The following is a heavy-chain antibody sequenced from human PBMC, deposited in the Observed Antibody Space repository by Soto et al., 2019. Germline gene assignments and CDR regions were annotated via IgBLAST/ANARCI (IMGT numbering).Heavy chain of an antibody. Sequence: LALPSAVPGDNESSNSASWNLLQPSPSRGLEWLGRTYYRSKWYNDYAVTVKSRITINPDTSKNQFSLQLNSVTPEDTAVYYCVKTPASGTLDPRGQGILVKVSS. V-gene: IGHV6-1*01. CDR2: TYYRSKWYN. D-gene: IGHD6-13*01. CDR3: VKTPASGTLDP. CDR1: GDNESSNSAS. J-gene: IGHJ5*02.